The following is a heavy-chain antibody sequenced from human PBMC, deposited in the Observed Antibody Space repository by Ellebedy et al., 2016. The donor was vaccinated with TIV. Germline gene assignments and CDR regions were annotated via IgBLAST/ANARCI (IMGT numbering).Heavy chain of an antibody. D-gene: IGHD3-3*01. CDR1: GHIFTSYG. V-gene: IGHV1-3*04. CDR2: INTGNDNT. J-gene: IGHJ6*02. CDR3: ATREWQDPMDV. Sequence: ASVKVSXKASGHIFTSYGIHWVRQAPGQSFEWMGWINTGNDNTKYSRKFQGRVTITRDYMELSGLMSEDTAVYYCATREWQDPMDVWGQGTTVTVSS.